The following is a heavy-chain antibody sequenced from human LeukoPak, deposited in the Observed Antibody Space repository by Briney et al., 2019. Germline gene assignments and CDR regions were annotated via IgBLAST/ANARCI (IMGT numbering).Heavy chain of an antibody. D-gene: IGHD2-2*01. J-gene: IGHJ4*02. CDR1: GYTFTGYY. CDR2: INPNSGGT. V-gene: IGHV1-2*02. Sequence: ASVKVSCKASGYTFTGYYMHWVRQAPGQGLEWMGWINPNSGGTNYAQKFQGRVTMTRDTSISTTYMELSRLRSDDTAVYYCARTSDCSSTSCYHLGYWGQGTLVTVSS. CDR3: ARTSDCSSTSCYHLGY.